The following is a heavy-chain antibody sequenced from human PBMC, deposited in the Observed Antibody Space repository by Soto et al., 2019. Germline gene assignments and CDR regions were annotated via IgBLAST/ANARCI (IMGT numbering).Heavy chain of an antibody. CDR1: RFTCSSYA. CDR3: AKSYIVGLIPAAQYTSLGY. V-gene: IGHV3-23*01. Sequence: GVSLRLTCSAYRFTCSSYANRWFRQPPGKGLAGVSTISGIGGITYYADSMKGRFTISSDNSNNTLYRQINSLRAEDTAIYYCAKSYIVGLIPAAQYTSLGYWGRCTLVTVSS. J-gene: IGHJ4*02. CDR2: ISGIGGIT. D-gene: IGHD2-2*01.